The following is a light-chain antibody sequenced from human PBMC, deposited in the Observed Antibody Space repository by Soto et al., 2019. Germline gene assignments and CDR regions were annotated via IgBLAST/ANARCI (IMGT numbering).Light chain of an antibody. J-gene: IGKJ4*01. CDR1: QSVLYSSNNKNY. V-gene: IGKV4-1*01. CDR3: QHYYTTPLT. Sequence: DIVMTQSPDSLAVSLGERATINCKSGQSVLYSSNNKNYLAWYQKKPGQPPKLLIYWASTRESGVPDRFSGSGSGTDFTLTISSLQAEDVAVYYCQHYYTTPLTFGGGTKVDIK. CDR2: WAS.